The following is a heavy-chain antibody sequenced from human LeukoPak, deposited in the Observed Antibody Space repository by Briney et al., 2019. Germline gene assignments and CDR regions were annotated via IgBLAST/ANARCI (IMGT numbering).Heavy chain of an antibody. CDR3: ARGHHGDYVSYSYVMDV. V-gene: IGHV1-69*13. J-gene: IGHJ6*02. D-gene: IGHD4-17*01. Sequence: SVKVSCKASGGTFSSYAISWVRRAPGQGLEWMGGIIPIFGTANYAQKFQGRVTITADESTSTAYMELSSLRSEDTAVYYCARGHHGDYVSYSYVMDVWGQGTTVTVSS. CDR2: IIPIFGTA. CDR1: GGTFSSYA.